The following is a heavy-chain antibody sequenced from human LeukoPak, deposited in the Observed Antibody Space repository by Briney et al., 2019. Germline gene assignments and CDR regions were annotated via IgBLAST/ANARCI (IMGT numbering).Heavy chain of an antibody. CDR1: GFTFSVNW. CDR3: ARGFNGFGD. Sequence: GSLRLSCAASGFTFSVNWMHWVRQAPGKGLVLVSHINSDGSSTTYADSVKGRFTISRDNAKNTLYLQMNSLRAEDTAVYYCARGFNGFGDWGQGTLVTVSS. D-gene: IGHD2-8*01. V-gene: IGHV3-74*01. J-gene: IGHJ4*02. CDR2: INSDGSST.